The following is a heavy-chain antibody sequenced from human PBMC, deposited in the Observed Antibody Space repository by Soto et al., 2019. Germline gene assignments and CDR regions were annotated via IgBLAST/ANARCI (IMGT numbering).Heavy chain of an antibody. Sequence: SETLSLTCTVSGYSISSSNWWGWIRQPPGKGLEWIGHIYYSGTTYYNPSLKSRVTMSVDTSKNQFSLKLTSVTAVDTAVYYCARREIQGPIDYWGQGTLVPVSS. CDR2: IYYSGTT. D-gene: IGHD1-26*01. J-gene: IGHJ4*02. CDR1: GYSISSSNW. CDR3: ARREIQGPIDY. V-gene: IGHV4-28*01.